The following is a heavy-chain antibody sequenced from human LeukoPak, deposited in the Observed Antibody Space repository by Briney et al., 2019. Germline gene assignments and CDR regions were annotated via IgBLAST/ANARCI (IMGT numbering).Heavy chain of an antibody. J-gene: IGHJ4*02. CDR1: GFTFSSYA. CDR2: ISYDGSNK. D-gene: IGHD3-10*01. Sequence: GRSLRLSCAASGFTFSSYAMHWVRQAPGKGLEWVAVISYDGSNKYYADSVKGRFTMSRDNSKNTLYLQMNSLRAEDTAVYYCARDLHYYGSGSYDYWGQGTLVTVSS. V-gene: IGHV3-30*04. CDR3: ARDLHYYGSGSYDY.